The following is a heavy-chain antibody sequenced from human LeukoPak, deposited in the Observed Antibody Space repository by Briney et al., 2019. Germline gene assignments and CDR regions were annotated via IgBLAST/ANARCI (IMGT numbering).Heavy chain of an antibody. CDR3: AKGSYYDSSGSFYFDY. Sequence: GGSLRLSCAVFGSGFPFSNAWLSWVRQAPGKGLEWVSGISGSGDNTYYADSVKGRFTISRDNSKNTLYVQVNSLGTEDTAAYYCAKGSYYDSSGSFYFDYWGQGTLVTVSS. J-gene: IGHJ4*02. V-gene: IGHV3-23*01. CDR2: ISGSGDNT. CDR1: GFPFSNAW. D-gene: IGHD3-22*01.